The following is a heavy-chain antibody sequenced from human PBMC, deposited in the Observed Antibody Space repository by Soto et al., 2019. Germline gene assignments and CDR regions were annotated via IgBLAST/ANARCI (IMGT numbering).Heavy chain of an antibody. D-gene: IGHD6-6*01. CDR3: ARGGGVAVRPHSYYYGMDV. Sequence: EVQLVESGGGLIQPGGSLRLSCVASVFSVSNNYMSWVRQAPGKGLEWVSVIYSDGSTYYADSVKGRFTISRDNSRNTVYLQTNSLRAEDTAVYYCARGGGVAVRPHSYYYGMDVWGQGTTVTVSS. J-gene: IGHJ6*02. CDR1: VFSVSNNY. V-gene: IGHV3-53*01. CDR2: IYSDGST.